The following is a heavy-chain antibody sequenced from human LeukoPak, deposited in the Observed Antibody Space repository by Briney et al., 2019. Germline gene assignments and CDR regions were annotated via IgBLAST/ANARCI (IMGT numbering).Heavy chain of an antibody. CDR3: ARRGGSSSRRSPIDY. Sequence: RGSLRLSCTASGFTFSDYWMTWVRQAPGKGPEWVANIKQDGSQRYYVDSVRGRFTISRDNAKNSLFLQMNGLRAEDTAVYYCARRGGSSSRRSPIDYWGRGTLVTVSS. CDR1: GFTFSDYW. CDR2: IKQDGSQR. V-gene: IGHV3-7*01. D-gene: IGHD6-6*01. J-gene: IGHJ4*02.